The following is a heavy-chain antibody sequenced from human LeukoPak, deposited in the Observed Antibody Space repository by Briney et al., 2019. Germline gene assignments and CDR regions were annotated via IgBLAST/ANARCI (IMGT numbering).Heavy chain of an antibody. Sequence: GGSLRLSCAASGFTFSNSWMTWVRQVPGKGLEWVAVISYDGSNKYYADSVKGRFTISRDNSKNTLYLQMNSLRAEDTAVYYCARDGGYCSSTSCYLFGRGYYYYGMDVWGQGTTVTVSS. V-gene: IGHV3-30*03. CDR1: GFTFSNSW. J-gene: IGHJ6*02. CDR2: ISYDGSNK. CDR3: ARDGGYCSSTSCYLFGRGYYYYGMDV. D-gene: IGHD2-2*01.